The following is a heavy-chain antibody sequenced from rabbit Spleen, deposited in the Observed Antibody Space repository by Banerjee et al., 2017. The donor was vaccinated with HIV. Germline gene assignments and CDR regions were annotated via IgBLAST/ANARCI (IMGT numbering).Heavy chain of an antibody. J-gene: IGHJ4*01. CDR1: GFSFNNNYY. V-gene: IGHV1S45*01. Sequence: QEQLVESGGGLVQPEGSLTPTCTASGFSFNNNYYMCWVRQAPGKGLEWIGCIYAGSSDVTYYASWAKGRFTISKTSSTTVTLQMTSLTAADTATYFCARDGAKSSYVLDCLDLLGPGTLVTVS. CDR3: ARDGAKSSYVLDCLDL. CDR2: IYAGSSDVT. D-gene: IGHD8-1*01.